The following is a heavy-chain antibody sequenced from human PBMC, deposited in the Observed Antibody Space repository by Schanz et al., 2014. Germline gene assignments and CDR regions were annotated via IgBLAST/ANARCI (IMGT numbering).Heavy chain of an antibody. Sequence: QVQLVESGGGVVQPGRSLRLSCAASGFTFSNFAIHWVRQAPGKGLEWVAVISYDGSHKDYADSVKGRFTISRDNSKNTLYLQMNSLRDEDTAMYYCARRVPYSFGLDVWGQGILVTVSS. CDR1: GFTFSNFA. D-gene: IGHD2-15*01. CDR3: ARRVPYSFGLDV. CDR2: ISYDGSHK. V-gene: IGHV3-30*04. J-gene: IGHJ4*02.